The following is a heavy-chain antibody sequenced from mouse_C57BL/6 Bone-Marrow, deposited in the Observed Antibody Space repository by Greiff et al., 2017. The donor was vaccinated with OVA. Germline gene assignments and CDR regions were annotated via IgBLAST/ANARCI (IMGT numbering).Heavy chain of an antibody. J-gene: IGHJ4*01. CDR3: ARGWLLLIYAMDY. Sequence: VKLMESGAELVKPGASVKMSCKASGYTFTSYWITWVKQRPGQGLEWIGDIYPGSGSTNYNEKFKSKATLTVDTSSSTAYMQLSSLTSEDSAVYDCARGWLLLIYAMDYWGQGTSVTVSS. D-gene: IGHD2-3*01. CDR1: GYTFTSYW. V-gene: IGHV1-55*01. CDR2: IYPGSGST.